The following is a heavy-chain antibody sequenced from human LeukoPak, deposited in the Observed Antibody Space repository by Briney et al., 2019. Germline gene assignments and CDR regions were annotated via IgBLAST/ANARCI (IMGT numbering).Heavy chain of an antibody. CDR2: IYYSGST. J-gene: IGHJ5*02. V-gene: IGHV4-59*01. Sequence: SETLSLTCTVSGGSISSYYWSWIRQPPGKGLEWIGYIYYSGSTNYNPSLKSRVTISVDTSKNQFSLKLSSVTAADTAVYYCARAPRETYDFWSGYYVWLDPWGQGTLVTVSS. D-gene: IGHD3-3*01. CDR1: GGSISSYY. CDR3: ARAPRETYDFWSGYYVWLDP.